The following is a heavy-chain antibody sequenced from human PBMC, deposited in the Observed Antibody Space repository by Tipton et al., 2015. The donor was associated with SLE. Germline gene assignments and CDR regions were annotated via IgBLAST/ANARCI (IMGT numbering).Heavy chain of an antibody. Sequence: GLVKPSETLSLTCAVYGGSFSGYYWSWIRQPPGKGLEWIGEINHSGSTNYNPSLKSRVTISVDTSKNQFSLKLSSVTAADTAVYYCARGGGYNWNYSYWGQGTLVTVSS. CDR2: INHSGST. CDR1: GGSFSGYY. CDR3: ARGGGYNWNYSY. J-gene: IGHJ4*02. D-gene: IGHD1-7*01. V-gene: IGHV4-34*01.